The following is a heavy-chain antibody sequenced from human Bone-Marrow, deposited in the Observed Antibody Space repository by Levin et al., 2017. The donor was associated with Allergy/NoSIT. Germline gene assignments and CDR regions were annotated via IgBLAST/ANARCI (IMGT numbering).Heavy chain of an antibody. V-gene: IGHV3-48*03. Sequence: LSLTCAASGFTFSSYEMDWVRQAPGKGLEWVSYIRSSGSTIYYADSVKGRFTISRDNAKNSLSLQMNSLRAEDTAVYYCARDPSGDLGYWGQGTLVTVSS. CDR3: ARDPSGDLGY. CDR1: GFTFSSYE. D-gene: IGHD3-10*01. CDR2: IRSSGSTI. J-gene: IGHJ4*02.